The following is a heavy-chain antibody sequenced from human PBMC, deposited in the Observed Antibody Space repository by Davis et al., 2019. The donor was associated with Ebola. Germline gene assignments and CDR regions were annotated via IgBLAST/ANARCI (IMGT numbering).Heavy chain of an antibody. D-gene: IGHD3-22*01. CDR1: GGTFSSYA. V-gene: IGHV1-69*13. CDR2: IIPIFGTA. J-gene: IGHJ4*02. Sequence: SVKVSCKASGGTFSSYAISWVRQAPGQGLEWMGGIIPIFGTANYAQKFQGRVTITADESTSTAYMELSSLRSEDTAVYYCARGAPGYYDSSGYWNYWGQGTLVTVSS. CDR3: ARGAPGYYDSSGYWNY.